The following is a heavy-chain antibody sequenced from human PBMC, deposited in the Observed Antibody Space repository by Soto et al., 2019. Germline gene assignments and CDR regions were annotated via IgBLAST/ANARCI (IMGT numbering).Heavy chain of an antibody. J-gene: IGHJ6*02. CDR1: GYTLTELS. D-gene: IGHD3-22*01. Sequence: ASVKVSCKVSGYTLTELSMHWARQAPGKGLEWMGGFDPEDGETIYAQKFQGRVTMTEDTSTDTAYMELSSLRSEDTAVYYCATSQGYYDSSGYYYYGMDVWGQGTTVTVSS. V-gene: IGHV1-24*01. CDR3: ATSQGYYDSSGYYYYGMDV. CDR2: FDPEDGET.